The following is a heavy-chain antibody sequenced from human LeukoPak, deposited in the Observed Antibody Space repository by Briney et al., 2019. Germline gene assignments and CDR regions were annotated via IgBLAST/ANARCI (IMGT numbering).Heavy chain of an antibody. V-gene: IGHV3-7*01. CDR1: GFSFNSDW. D-gene: IGHD6-13*01. CDR2: IKHDESEK. J-gene: IGHJ4*02. CDR3: ARSIAAASPDY. Sequence: GGSLRLSCAASGFSFNSDWMDWVRQAPGKGLEWVANIKHDESEKNYLDSVKGRFTISRDNAQNSLYLQMNGLRAEDTAVYYCARSIAAASPDYWGQGTLVTVSS.